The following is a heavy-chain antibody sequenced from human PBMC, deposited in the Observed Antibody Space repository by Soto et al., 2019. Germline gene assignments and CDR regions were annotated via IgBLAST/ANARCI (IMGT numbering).Heavy chain of an antibody. CDR1: GGSFSGYY. J-gene: IGHJ4*02. CDR3: ARDLAAAGIGG. CDR2: INHSGGT. D-gene: IGHD6-13*01. Sequence: SETLSLTCAVYGGSFSGYYWSWIRQPPGKGLEWIGEINHSGGTNYNPSLKSRVTISVDTSKNQFSLKLSSVTAADTAVYYCARDLAAAGIGGWGQGTLVTVSS. V-gene: IGHV4-34*01.